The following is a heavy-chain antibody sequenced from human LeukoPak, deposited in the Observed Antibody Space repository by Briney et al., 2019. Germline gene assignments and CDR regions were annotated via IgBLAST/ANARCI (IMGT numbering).Heavy chain of an antibody. V-gene: IGHV3-48*03. Sequence: PGGSLRLSCAASGFTFSSYEMNWGRQAPGKGLERVSHISSSGSTIYYADSVKGRFTISRDIAKNSLYLQMNSLRAEDTAVYYCARGNAPLPFDYWGQGTLVTVSS. D-gene: IGHD2-2*01. CDR1: GFTFSSYE. J-gene: IGHJ4*02. CDR2: ISSSGSTI. CDR3: ARGNAPLPFDY.